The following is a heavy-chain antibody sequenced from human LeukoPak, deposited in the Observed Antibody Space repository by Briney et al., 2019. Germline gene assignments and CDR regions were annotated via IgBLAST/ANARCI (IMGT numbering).Heavy chain of an antibody. CDR2: IYHAGNT. J-gene: IGHJ4*02. V-gene: IGHV4-30-2*01. CDR3: ARSRYSSGWSY. Sequence: SETLSLTCTVSGGSMTSGGYYWSWIRQPPGKGLEWIGYIYHAGNTHYNPSLKSRVTISVDTSKNQFSLKLSSVTAADTAVYYCARSRYSSGWSYWGQGTLVTVSS. CDR1: GGSMTSGGYY. D-gene: IGHD6-19*01.